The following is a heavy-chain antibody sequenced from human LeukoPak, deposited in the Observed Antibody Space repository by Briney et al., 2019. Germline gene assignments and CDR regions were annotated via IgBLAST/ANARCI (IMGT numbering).Heavy chain of an antibody. CDR2: IHHDGTT. J-gene: IGHJ4*02. Sequence: SETLSLTCGVSGHSLSSDYYWGWSRQPPGKRVGWVGTIHHDGTTYDNPSLKSRVAISVGTSKNHFSLKVKSVTAAATAVYYCARVFDTTMGPFDYWGQGTLVTVSS. V-gene: IGHV4-38-2*01. CDR3: ARVFDTTMGPFDY. CDR1: GHSLSSDYY. D-gene: IGHD5-18*01.